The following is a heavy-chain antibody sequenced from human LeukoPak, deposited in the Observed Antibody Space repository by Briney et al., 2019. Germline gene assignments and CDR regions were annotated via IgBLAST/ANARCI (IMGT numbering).Heavy chain of an antibody. D-gene: IGHD3-22*01. CDR1: GFTFSSYA. J-gene: IGHJ4*02. V-gene: IGHV3-23*01. CDR2: ISGSGGST. CDR3: AKDTAMVVVVINNY. Sequence: GGSLRLSCAASGFTFSSYAMSWVRQAPGKGLEWVSAISGSGGSTYYADSVKGRFTISRDNSKNTLYLQMNSPRAEDTAVYYCAKDTAMVVVVINNYWGQGTLVTVSS.